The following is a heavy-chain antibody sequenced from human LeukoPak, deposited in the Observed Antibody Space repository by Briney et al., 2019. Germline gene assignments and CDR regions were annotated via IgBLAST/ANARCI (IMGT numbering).Heavy chain of an antibody. CDR2: ISYDGSNK. J-gene: IGHJ6*02. V-gene: IGHV3-30-3*01. D-gene: IGHD6-19*01. CDR3: ARDLGLGYYYYYGMDV. Sequence: GGSLRLSCAASGFTFSSYAMHWVRQAPGKGLEWVAVISYDGSNKYYADSVKGRFTISRDNSKNTLYLQMNSLRAEDTAVYYCARDLGLGYYYYYGMDVWGQGTTVTVSS. CDR1: GFTFSSYA.